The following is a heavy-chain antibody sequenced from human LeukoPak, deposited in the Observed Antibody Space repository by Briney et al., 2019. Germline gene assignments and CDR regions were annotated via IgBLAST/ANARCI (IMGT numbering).Heavy chain of an antibody. D-gene: IGHD1-26*01. J-gene: IGHJ4*02. CDR3: AKKYSGSYHFDY. CDR2: ISTSGTT. Sequence: GGSLRLSCAASGFXFSGYAINWVRQAPGKGREWVSGISTSGTTYYADSVKGRFTISRDNSKNTLYLQMSSLRAEDTAIYYCAKKYSGSYHFDYWGQGTLATVSS. CDR1: GFXFSGYA. V-gene: IGHV3-23*01.